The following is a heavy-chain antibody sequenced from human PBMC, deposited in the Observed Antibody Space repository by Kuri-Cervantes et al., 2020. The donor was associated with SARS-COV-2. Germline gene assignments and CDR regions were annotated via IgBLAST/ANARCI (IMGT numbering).Heavy chain of an antibody. J-gene: IGHJ5*02. CDR3: ARANGGSYRGWFDP. CDR1: GFTLSSYA. V-gene: IGHV3-30-3*01. D-gene: IGHD1-26*01. Sequence: GESLKLSCAAPGFTLSSYAMHWVRQAPGQGLAWAAVISYDGSNKYYADSVKGRFTLSRDNSKNTLYLQMNSLRAEDTAVYYCARANGGSYRGWFDPWGQGTLVTVSS. CDR2: ISYDGSNK.